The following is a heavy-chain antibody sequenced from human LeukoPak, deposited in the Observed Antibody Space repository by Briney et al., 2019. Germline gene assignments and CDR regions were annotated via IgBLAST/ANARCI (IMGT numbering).Heavy chain of an antibody. CDR2: IKQDGSAK. Sequence: GGSLRLSCAASGFTFSSYWMSWVRQAPGKGLEWVANIKQDGSAKYYVDSVKGRFTISRDNAKNSLYLQMNSLRAEDTAVYYCAKDVGGYYTPNFDYWGQGTLVTVSS. J-gene: IGHJ4*02. CDR1: GFTFSSYW. V-gene: IGHV3-7*03. CDR3: AKDVGGYYTPNFDY. D-gene: IGHD3-3*01.